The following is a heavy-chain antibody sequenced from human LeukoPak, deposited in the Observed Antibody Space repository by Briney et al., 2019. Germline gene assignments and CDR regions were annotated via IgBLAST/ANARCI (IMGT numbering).Heavy chain of an antibody. J-gene: IGHJ4*02. Sequence: PSETLSLTCAVYGRSFSGYYWSWIRQPPGKGLEWIGEINHSGSTNYNPSLKSRVTISVDTSKNQFSLKLGSVTAADTAVYYCARGDHVKYQLRVFDYWGQGTLVTVSS. V-gene: IGHV4-34*01. CDR3: ARGDHVKYQLRVFDY. CDR1: GRSFSGYY. CDR2: INHSGST. D-gene: IGHD2-2*01.